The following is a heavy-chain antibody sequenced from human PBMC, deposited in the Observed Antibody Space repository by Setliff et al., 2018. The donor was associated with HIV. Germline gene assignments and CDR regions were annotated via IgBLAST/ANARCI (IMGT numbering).Heavy chain of an antibody. CDR2: VSPGDSGT. CDR1: GYSFTNFL. V-gene: IGHV5-51*01. J-gene: IGHJ4*02. CDR3: ARLKDVVLMVNDF. Sequence: GESLKLSCKGFGYSFTNFLIGWVRQMPGKGLEWMGIVSPGDSGTSYSPSFQGQVTMSADKSISTAYLQWSSLKASDTAMYYCARLKDVVLMVNDFWGQGTLVTVSS. D-gene: IGHD2-8*01.